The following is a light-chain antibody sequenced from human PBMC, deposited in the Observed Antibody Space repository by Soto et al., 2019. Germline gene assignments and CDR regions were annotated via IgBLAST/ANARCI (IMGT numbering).Light chain of an antibody. Sequence: QSVLTQPPSVSGAPGQRVTISCTGSSSNIGAGYDVHWYQRLPGTAPKLLIYGNTNRPSGVPDRFSGSKSDTSASLAIAGLQAEDEADYYCQSYDSSLITYLFGTGTQLTVL. CDR1: SSNIGAGYD. CDR3: QSYDSSLITYL. J-gene: IGLJ1*01. CDR2: GNT. V-gene: IGLV1-40*01.